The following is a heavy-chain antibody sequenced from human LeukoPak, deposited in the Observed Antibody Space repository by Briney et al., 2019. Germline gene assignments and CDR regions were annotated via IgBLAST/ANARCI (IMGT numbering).Heavy chain of an antibody. CDR2: INPNDGDT. D-gene: IGHD2-2*01. J-gene: IGHJ4*02. CDR3: ARANFLYCSSTTCLFDY. V-gene: IGHV1-2*02. Sequence: PWASVKVSCTASGYTFTDYYMHWVRQAPGQGFEWMGWINPNDGDTNYAQKFQGRVTMTRDTSISTAHMEVSRLRSDDTAVYYCARANFLYCSSTTCLFDYWGQGTLVTVSS. CDR1: GYTFTDYY.